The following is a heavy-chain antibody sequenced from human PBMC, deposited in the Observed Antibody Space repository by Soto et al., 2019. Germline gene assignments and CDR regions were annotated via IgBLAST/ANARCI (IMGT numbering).Heavy chain of an antibody. V-gene: IGHV3-23*01. J-gene: IGHJ4*02. D-gene: IGHD2-15*01. Sequence: GGSLRLSCAASGFTFSSYAMSWVRQAPGKGMEWVAAISGSGGSTYYADSVKGRFTISRENSKNTLYLQMNGLRAEDAAVYYCAKDLVGSNADYYDYWGQGTLVTVSS. CDR2: ISGSGGST. CDR3: AKDLVGSNADYYDY. CDR1: GFTFSSYA.